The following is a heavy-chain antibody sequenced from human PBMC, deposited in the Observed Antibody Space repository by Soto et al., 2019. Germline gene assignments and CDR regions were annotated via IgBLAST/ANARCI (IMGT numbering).Heavy chain of an antibody. V-gene: IGHV4-31*03. J-gene: IGHJ6*03. Sequence: SETLSLTCTVSGGSISSGGYYWSWIRQHPGKGLEWIGYIYYSGSTYYNPSLKSRVTISVDTSKNQFSLKLSSVTAADTAVYYCARGPYGDYYYYYMDVWGKGTTVTVSS. CDR3: ARGPYGDYYYYYMDV. CDR2: IYYSGST. CDR1: GGSISSGGYY. D-gene: IGHD4-17*01.